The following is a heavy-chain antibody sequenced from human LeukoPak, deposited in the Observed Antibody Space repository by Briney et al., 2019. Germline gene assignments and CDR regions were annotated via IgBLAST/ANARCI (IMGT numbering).Heavy chain of an antibody. V-gene: IGHV3-74*01. Sequence: GGSLRLSCAASGFTFSSYRMHWVRHAPGKGLVWVSRINSDGSITNYADSVKGRFTISRDNAKNTLYLQMNSLRAEDTAVYYCARSLDYYDSSGRGNFFDYWGQGTLVTVSS. CDR1: GFTFSSYR. D-gene: IGHD3-22*01. J-gene: IGHJ4*02. CDR2: INSDGSIT. CDR3: ARSLDYYDSSGRGNFFDY.